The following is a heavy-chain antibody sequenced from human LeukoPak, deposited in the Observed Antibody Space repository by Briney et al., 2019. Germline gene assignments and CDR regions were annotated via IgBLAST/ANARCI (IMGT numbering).Heavy chain of an antibody. Sequence: SGGSLRLSCAASGFTFSSYSVNWVRQAPGKGLEWVSSITSSSSTYYSDSVKGRFTISRDNAKNSLYLQVNSLRVEDTAVYYCARVGFYDFWSGINFFDYWGQGTLVTVSS. V-gene: IGHV3-21*01. CDR2: ITSSSST. D-gene: IGHD3-3*01. J-gene: IGHJ4*02. CDR3: ARVGFYDFWSGINFFDY. CDR1: GFTFSSYS.